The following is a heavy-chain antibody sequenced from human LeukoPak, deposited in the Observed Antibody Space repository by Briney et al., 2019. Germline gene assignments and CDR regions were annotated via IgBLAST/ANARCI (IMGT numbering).Heavy chain of an antibody. D-gene: IGHD2-21*01. V-gene: IGHV1-2*02. CDR3: ARENPFIFVGPVSFDP. Sequence: ASVRLSCTSSASTFTFNYIHWVRQAPGQGLERMGFIDPRGADASYALSLRGRVTITRDTATRTAYMDLGGLTSDDTAIYYCARENPFIFVGPVSFDPWGQGTLVTVSS. CDR2: IDPRGADA. CDR1: ASTFTFNY. J-gene: IGHJ5*02.